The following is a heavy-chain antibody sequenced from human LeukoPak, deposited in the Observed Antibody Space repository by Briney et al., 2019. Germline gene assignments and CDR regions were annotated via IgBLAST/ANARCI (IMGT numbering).Heavy chain of an antibody. CDR2: IYTSGST. CDR1: GGSISSGNYY. D-gene: IGHD3-3*01. CDR3: AGGYYDFWSGSRALNAFDI. J-gene: IGHJ3*02. Sequence: SETLSLTCTVSGGSISSGNYYWGWIRQPAGKGLEWIGRIYTSGSTNYNPSLKSRVTISVDTSKNQFSLKLSSVTAADTAVYYCAGGYYDFWSGSRALNAFDIWGQGTMVTVSS. V-gene: IGHV4-61*02.